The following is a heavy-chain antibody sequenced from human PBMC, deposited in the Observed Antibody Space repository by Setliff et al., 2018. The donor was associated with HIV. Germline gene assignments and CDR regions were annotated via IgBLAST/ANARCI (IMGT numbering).Heavy chain of an antibody. CDR3: ASKGGSENFPDSDAFDI. J-gene: IGHJ3*02. CDR2: IDPNSGGT. CDR1: GYSFTGHY. D-gene: IGHD3-10*01. V-gene: IGHV1-2*06. Sequence: GASVKVSCKASGYSFTGHYIHWVRQAPGQGLEWLGRIDPNSGGTKYAQKFQGRVTMTRDTSTSTVYLELRSLRSEDTAVYFCASKGGSENFPDSDAFDIWGLGTLVTVSS.